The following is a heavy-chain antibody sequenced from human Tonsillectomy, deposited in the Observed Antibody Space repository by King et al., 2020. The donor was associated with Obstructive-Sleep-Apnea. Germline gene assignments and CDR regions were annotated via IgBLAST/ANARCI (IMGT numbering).Heavy chain of an antibody. CDR3: ARELDSGSYYLGSYFDY. V-gene: IGHV4-31*03. Sequence: QLQESGPGLVKPSKTLSLNCTVSGGSSSRGGYYWSCIRQHPGKCLEWIGCIYYSGSSYYNSSLKRRVTISVDTSKNQFSLKLSSVTAADTAVYYCARELDSGSYYLGSYFDYWGQGTLVTVSS. D-gene: IGHD1-26*01. CDR1: GGSSSRGGYY. CDR2: IYYSGSS. J-gene: IGHJ4*02.